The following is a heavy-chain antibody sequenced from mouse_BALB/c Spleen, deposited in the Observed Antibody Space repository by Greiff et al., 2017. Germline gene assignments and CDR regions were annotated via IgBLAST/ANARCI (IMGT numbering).Heavy chain of an antibody. Sequence: VQLQQSGPELVKPGASVKVSCKASGYAFTSYNMYWVKQSHGKSLEWIGYIDPYNGGTSYNQKFKGKATLTVDKSSSTAYMHLNSLTSEDSAVYYCARDDYGSSSWFAYWGQGTLVTVSA. V-gene: IGHV1S135*01. CDR2: IDPYNGGT. CDR3: ARDDYGSSSWFAY. D-gene: IGHD1-1*01. CDR1: GYAFTSYN. J-gene: IGHJ3*01.